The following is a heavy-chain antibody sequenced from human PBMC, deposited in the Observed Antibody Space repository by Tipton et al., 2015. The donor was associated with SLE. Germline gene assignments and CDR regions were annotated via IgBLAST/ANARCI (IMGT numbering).Heavy chain of an antibody. CDR1: GGSFSGYY. CDR2: INHSGST. Sequence: TLSLTCAVYGGSFSGYYWSWIRQPPGKGLEWLGEINHSGSTNYNPSLKSRVTISVDTSKNQFSLKLSSVTAADTAVYYCARRGYDILTGYWPTDAYDIWGQGTMVTISS. V-gene: IGHV4-34*01. CDR3: ARRGYDILTGYWPTDAYDI. J-gene: IGHJ3*02. D-gene: IGHD3-9*01.